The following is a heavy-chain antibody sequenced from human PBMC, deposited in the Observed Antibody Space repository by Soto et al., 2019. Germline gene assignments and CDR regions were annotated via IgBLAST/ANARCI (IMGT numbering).Heavy chain of an antibody. D-gene: IGHD3-22*01. CDR3: TTEAWLLPFDY. CDR1: GFTFSNAW. J-gene: IGHJ4*02. Sequence: EVQLVESGGGLVKPGGSLRLSCAASGFTFSNAWMSWVRQAPGKGLEWVGRIKSKTDGGTTDYAAPVKGRFTISRDDSKTTLYLQMNSLKTEDTAVYYCTTEAWLLPFDYWGQGTLVTVSS. CDR2: IKSKTDGGTT. V-gene: IGHV3-15*01.